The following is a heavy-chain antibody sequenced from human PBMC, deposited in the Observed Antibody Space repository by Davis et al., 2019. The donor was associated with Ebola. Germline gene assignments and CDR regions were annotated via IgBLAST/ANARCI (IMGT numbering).Heavy chain of an antibody. D-gene: IGHD3-3*01. V-gene: IGHV3-21*01. CDR3: ARAPLGYYDFWSGYYKGGYFDY. Sequence: PGGSLRLSCAASGFTFSRYSMNWVSQAPGKGLEWVSSISSSSSYIYYADSVKGRFTISRDNAKNSLYLQMNSLRAEDTAVYYCARAPLGYYDFWSGYYKGGYFDYWGQGTLVTVSS. CDR2: ISSSSSYI. J-gene: IGHJ4*02. CDR1: GFTFSRYS.